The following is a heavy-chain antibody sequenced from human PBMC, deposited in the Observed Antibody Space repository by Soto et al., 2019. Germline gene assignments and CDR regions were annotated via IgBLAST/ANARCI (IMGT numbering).Heavy chain of an antibody. Sequence: EVPLLESGGGLVQPGGSLRLSCTASGFTFSDHAMTWVRQAPGKGLEWLSGISGGGTGAYYADSVKGRFTVSRDNSNNTAFLQMDSLRVEDTAVYYCAIDLWWHTHWGQGTLVTVSS. J-gene: IGHJ4*02. D-gene: IGHD2-15*01. CDR2: ISGGGTGA. CDR1: GFTFSDHA. CDR3: AIDLWWHTH. V-gene: IGHV3-23*01.